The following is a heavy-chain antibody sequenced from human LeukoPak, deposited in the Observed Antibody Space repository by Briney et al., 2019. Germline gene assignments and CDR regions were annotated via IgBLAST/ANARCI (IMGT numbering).Heavy chain of an antibody. J-gene: IGHJ4*02. CDR2: TYYRSKWSN. Sequence: SQTLSLTCAISGDSVSSNSAAWNWIRQSPSRGLEWLGRTYYRSKWSNDYAVSVRSRITINPDTSKNRFSLQLNSVTPADAAVYYCVRSRGGDFDHWGQGTLVTVSS. CDR3: VRSRGGDFDH. V-gene: IGHV6-1*01. CDR1: GDSVSSNSAA. D-gene: IGHD3-16*01.